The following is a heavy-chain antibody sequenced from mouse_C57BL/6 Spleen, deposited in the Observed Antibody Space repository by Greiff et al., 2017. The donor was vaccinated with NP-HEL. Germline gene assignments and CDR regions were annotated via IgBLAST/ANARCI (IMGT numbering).Heavy chain of an antibody. V-gene: IGHV1-15*01. CDR2: IDPETGGT. J-gene: IGHJ4*01. CDR1: GYTFTDYE. D-gene: IGHD4-1*01. CDR3: RRNRDGDAMDY. Sequence: VQLQQSGAELVRPGASVTLSCKASGYTFTDYEMHWVKQTPVHGLEWIGAIDPETGGTAYNQKFKGKAILTADKSSSTAYMELRSLTSEDSAVYYCRRNRDGDAMDYWGQGTSVTVSS.